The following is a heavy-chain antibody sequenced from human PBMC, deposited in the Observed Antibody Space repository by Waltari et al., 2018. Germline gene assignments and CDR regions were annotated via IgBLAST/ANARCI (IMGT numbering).Heavy chain of an antibody. J-gene: IGHJ3*02. CDR2: INAGNGNT. Sequence: QVQLVQSGAEVKKPGASVKVSCKASGYTFTSYAMHWVRQAPRQRLEWMGWINAGNGNTKYSQKFQGRVTITADESTSTAYMELSSLRSEDTAVYYCATVSRIAVVVAAGLFALDIWGQGTMVTVSS. CDR1: GYTFTSYA. V-gene: IGHV1-3*01. CDR3: ATVSRIAVVVAAGLFALDI. D-gene: IGHD2-15*01.